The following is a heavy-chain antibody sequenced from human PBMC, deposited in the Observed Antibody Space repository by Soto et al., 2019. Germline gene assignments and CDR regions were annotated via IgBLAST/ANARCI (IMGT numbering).Heavy chain of an antibody. CDR2: VYYSGTT. V-gene: IGHV4-61*01. Sequence: QVQMQESGPGLLKPSETLSLTCSVSGGSVNNRTYYWSWIRQPPGKRLEWIGYVYYSGTTNYNPSLKSRVSISVDTSKNQFSLSLSSVTAADTALYYCARTTAVPNTLRSRYYFDYWGHGTLVTVSS. CDR1: GGSVNNRTYY. J-gene: IGHJ4*01. D-gene: IGHD4-17*01. CDR3: ARTTAVPNTLRSRYYFDY.